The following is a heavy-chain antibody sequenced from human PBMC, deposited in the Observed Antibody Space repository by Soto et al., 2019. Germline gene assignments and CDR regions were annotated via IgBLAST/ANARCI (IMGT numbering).Heavy chain of an antibody. V-gene: IGHV4-59*01. J-gene: IGHJ4*02. Sequence: TSEMLSLTCTVSGGSISSYYWSWIRQPPGKGLEWIGYIYYSGSTNYNPSLKSRVTISVDTSKNQFSLKLSSVTAADTAVYYCARGLLGPRDESYYFDYWGQGTLVTVSS. CDR2: IYYSGST. CDR3: ARGLLGPRDESYYFDY. CDR1: GGSISSYY. D-gene: IGHD4-17*01.